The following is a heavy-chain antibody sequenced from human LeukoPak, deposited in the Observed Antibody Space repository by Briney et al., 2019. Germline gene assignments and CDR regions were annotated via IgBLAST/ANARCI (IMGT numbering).Heavy chain of an antibody. CDR2: IYSGGST. V-gene: IGHV3-53*01. CDR3: ASTGDGSYSYGFPYYYYGMDV. D-gene: IGHD5-18*01. CDR1: GFTASSNY. J-gene: IGHJ6*02. Sequence: GGSLRLSCAASGFTASSNYMSWVRQAPGKGLEWVSVIYSGGSTYYADSVKGRFTISRDNAKNTLYLQMNSLRAEDTAVYYCASTGDGSYSYGFPYYYYGMDVWGQGTTVTVSS.